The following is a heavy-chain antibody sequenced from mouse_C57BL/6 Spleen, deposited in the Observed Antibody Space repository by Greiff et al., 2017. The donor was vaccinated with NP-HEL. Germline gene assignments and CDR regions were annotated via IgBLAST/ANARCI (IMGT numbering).Heavy chain of an antibody. D-gene: IGHD2-3*01. Sequence: QVQLQHPGAELVKPGASVKMSCKASGYTFTSYWITWVKQRPGQGLEWIGDIYPGSGSTNYNEKFKSKATLTVDKSSSTAYMQLSSLTSEDSAVYYCARWLLRYFDVWGTGTTVTVSS. CDR1: GYTFTSYW. J-gene: IGHJ1*03. CDR3: ARWLLRYFDV. CDR2: IYPGSGST. V-gene: IGHV1-55*01.